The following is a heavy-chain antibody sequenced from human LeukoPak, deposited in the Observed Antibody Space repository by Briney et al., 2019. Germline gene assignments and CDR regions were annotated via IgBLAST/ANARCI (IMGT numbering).Heavy chain of an antibody. CDR3: ARARRAYYYDSSGYSTDY. D-gene: IGHD3-22*01. CDR2: ISAYNGST. V-gene: IGHV1-18*01. J-gene: IGHJ4*02. CDR1: GYTFTSYG. Sequence: GASVKVSCKASGYTFTSYGISWVRQAPGHGLEWMGWISAYNGSTNYAQKLQGRVTMTTDTSTSTAYMELRSLRSDDTAVYYCARARRAYYYDSSGYSTDYWGQGTLVTVSS.